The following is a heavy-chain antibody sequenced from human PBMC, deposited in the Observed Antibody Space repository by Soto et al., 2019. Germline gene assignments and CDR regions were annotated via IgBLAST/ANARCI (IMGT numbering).Heavy chain of an antibody. CDR3: AAPRSRVNDAFDI. CDR1: GFTFSSYS. V-gene: IGHV3-21*01. D-gene: IGHD5-18*01. J-gene: IGHJ3*02. Sequence: GGSLRLSCAASGFTFSSYSMNWVRQAPGKGLEWVSSISSSSSYIYYADSVKGRFTISRDNAKNSLYLQMNSLRAEDTAVYYCAAPRSRVNDAFDIWGQGTMVTVSS. CDR2: ISSSSSYI.